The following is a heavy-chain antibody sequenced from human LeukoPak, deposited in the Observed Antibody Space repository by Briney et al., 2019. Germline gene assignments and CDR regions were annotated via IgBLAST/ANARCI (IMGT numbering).Heavy chain of an antibody. V-gene: IGHV1-18*01. CDR3: ARVKYGDYGNNWFDP. CDR2: ISAYNGNT. D-gene: IGHD4-17*01. CDR1: GYTFTSYG. J-gene: IGHJ5*02. Sequence: ASVKVSCKASGYTFTSYGISWVRQAPGQGLEWMGGISAYNGNTNYAQKLQGRVTMTTDTSTSTAYMELRSLSSDDTAVYYCARVKYGDYGNNWFDPWGQGTLVPVSS.